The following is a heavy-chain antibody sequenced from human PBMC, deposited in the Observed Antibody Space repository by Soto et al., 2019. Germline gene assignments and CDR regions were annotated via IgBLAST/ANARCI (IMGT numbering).Heavy chain of an antibody. CDR1: GGSISSSRYY. CDR3: ARRVGRDWYYDYYGLDV. J-gene: IGHJ6*02. CDR2: ISYSGST. V-gene: IGHV4-39*01. D-gene: IGHD2-21*02. Sequence: QLQLQESGPGLVKPSETLSLTCTVSGGSISSSRYYWTWIRQPPGKGLECIGGISYSGSTYYNPSLKSRVTISVDTSKNQFSMKLSSVTAADTAVYFCARRVGRDWYYDYYGLDVWGQGTTVTVSS.